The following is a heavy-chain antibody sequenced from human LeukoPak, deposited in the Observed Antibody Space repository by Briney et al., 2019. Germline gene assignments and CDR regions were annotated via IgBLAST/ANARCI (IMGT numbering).Heavy chain of an antibody. CDR3: HGYLDYSFFDY. D-gene: IGHD5-24*01. J-gene: IGHJ4*02. CDR1: GFTFSDYN. V-gene: IGHV3-21*01. CDR2: ISSSDSYI. Sequence: GGSLRLSCAASGFTFSDYNMNWVRQAPGKGLEWVSSISSSDSYIYYADSVRGRFTISRDNAKNSLYLQMNSLRAEDTAVYYCHGYLDYSFFDYWGQGTLVTVSS.